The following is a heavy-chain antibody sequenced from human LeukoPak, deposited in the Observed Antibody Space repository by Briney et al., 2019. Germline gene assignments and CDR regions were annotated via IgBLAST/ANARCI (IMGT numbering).Heavy chain of an antibody. D-gene: IGHD3-22*01. CDR3: ARGVVIEYYDSSGYYYYFDY. J-gene: IGHJ4*02. Sequence: TCTXXGGSLSSYYWSWVRQPPGEGREGIXXXXYSRSTNYHPSLKTPVTISVDPSKNHFSLKLSSVTAADTAVYYCARGVVIEYYDSSGYYYYFDYWGQGTLVTVSS. CDR2: XXYSRST. V-gene: IGHV4-59*01. CDR1: GGSLSSYY.